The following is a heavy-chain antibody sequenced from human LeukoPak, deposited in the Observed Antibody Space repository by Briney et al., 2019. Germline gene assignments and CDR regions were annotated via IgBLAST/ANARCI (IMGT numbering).Heavy chain of an antibody. D-gene: IGHD6-19*01. CDR3: ARGFGAVAGDDAFDI. CDR1: GGSISSSSYY. V-gene: IGHV4-39*07. Sequence: SETLSLTCTVSGGSISSSSYYWGWIRQPPGKGLEWIGEINHSGSTNYNPSLKSRVTISVDTSKNQFSLKLSSVTAADTAVYYCARGFGAVAGDDAFDIWGQGTMVTVSS. J-gene: IGHJ3*02. CDR2: INHSGST.